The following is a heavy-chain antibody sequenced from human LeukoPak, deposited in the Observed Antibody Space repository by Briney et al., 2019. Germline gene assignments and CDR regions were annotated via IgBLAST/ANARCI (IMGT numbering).Heavy chain of an antibody. V-gene: IGHV3-73*01. Sequence: GGSLRLSCAASGFTFSGSAMHWVRQASGKGLEWVGRIRSKANSYATAYAASVKGRFTISRDDSKNTAYLQMNSLKTEDTAVYYCSSSDGPDYYYYYYMDAWGKGTTVTVSS. CDR1: GFTFSGSA. CDR3: SSSDGPDYYYYYYMDA. CDR2: IRSKANSYAT. J-gene: IGHJ6*03. D-gene: IGHD5-24*01.